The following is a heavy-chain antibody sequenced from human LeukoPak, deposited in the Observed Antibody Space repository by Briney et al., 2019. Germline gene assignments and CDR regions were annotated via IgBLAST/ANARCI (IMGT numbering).Heavy chain of an antibody. V-gene: IGHV1-18*01. CDR3: ASTGRGAYSSSSRGWFDP. J-gene: IGHJ5*02. D-gene: IGHD6-6*01. CDR1: VYTFTSYG. CDR2: ISAYNGNT. Sequence: ASVKVSCKASVYTFTSYGISWVRQAPGQGLEWMGWISAYNGNTNYAQKLQGRVTMTTDTSTSTAYMELRSLRSDDTAVYYCASTGRGAYSSSSRGWFDPWGQGTLVTVSS.